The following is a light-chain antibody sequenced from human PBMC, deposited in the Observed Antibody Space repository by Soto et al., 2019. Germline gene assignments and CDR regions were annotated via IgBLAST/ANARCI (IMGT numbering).Light chain of an antibody. J-gene: IGLJ3*02. CDR1: SSNLGAGYD. V-gene: IGLV1-40*01. Sequence: QSVLTQPPSVSGAPGQRVTIPCTGKSSNLGAGYDVHWYQQLPGTAPKLVIYGNRNRPSGVPERFSGSKSGTSASLAITGLQAEDEGDYDCQAYDYSLTASVFGGGTKLTVL. CDR3: QAYDYSLTASV. CDR2: GNR.